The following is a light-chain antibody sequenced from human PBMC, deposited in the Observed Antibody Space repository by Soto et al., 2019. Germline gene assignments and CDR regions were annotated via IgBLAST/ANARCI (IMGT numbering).Light chain of an antibody. CDR3: QQYVESPDT. J-gene: IGKJ2*01. Sequence: ENVLTQSPGTLSLSPGERATLSCRASKSVSSNYLAWYHQRPGQAPRFLIYGASRRARGIPDRFSGSGSGTAFTLTISRLEPEDFAVYYGQQYVESPDTFGQGTKLEIK. V-gene: IGKV3-20*01. CDR2: GAS. CDR1: KSVSSNY.